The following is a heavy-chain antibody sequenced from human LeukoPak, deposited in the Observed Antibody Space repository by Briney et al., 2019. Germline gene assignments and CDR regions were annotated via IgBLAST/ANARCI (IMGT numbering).Heavy chain of an antibody. CDR3: AKDRSCTNDICHGDFDY. D-gene: IGHD2-8*01. J-gene: IGHJ4*02. CDR1: GFTFSNYA. V-gene: IGHV3-23*01. Sequence: PGGSLRLSCAGSGFTFSNYAMSWVRQAPGKGLEWVSSISGSGDNRYNAASVKGRFTISRDNSKNTLYLQVNSLRAEDTAVYYCAKDRSCTNDICHGDFDYWGQGTLVTVSS. CDR2: ISGSGDNR.